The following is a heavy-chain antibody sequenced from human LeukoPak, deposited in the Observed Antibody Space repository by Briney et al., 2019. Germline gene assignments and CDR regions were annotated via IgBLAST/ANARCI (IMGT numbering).Heavy chain of an antibody. CDR1: GFTFSIYG. V-gene: IGHV3-23*02. Sequence: PGGSLRLSCAATGFTFSIYGMSWVRQAPGKGLEWVASISNSGGSTYYEHSVKGRFTISRDNSKNPLNLQMNSLGAEDTAVYYCAKVRCSSTSWSFDYWGQGTLVTVSS. J-gene: IGHJ4*02. CDR3: AKVRCSSTSWSFDY. D-gene: IGHD2-2*01. CDR2: ISNSGGST.